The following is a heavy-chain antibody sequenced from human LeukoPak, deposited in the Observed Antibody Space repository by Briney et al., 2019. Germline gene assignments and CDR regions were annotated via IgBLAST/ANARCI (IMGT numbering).Heavy chain of an antibody. CDR2: ISWNSGNI. CDR3: ARDGGIGGWYPA. Sequence: GGSLRLSCVVSGFSFDDYAMHWVRQAPGKGLEWVSSISWNSGNIGYADSVKGRFTISRDNAKNSLYLQMNSLRAEDTAVYYCARDGGIGGWYPAWGQGTLVTVSS. J-gene: IGHJ4*02. V-gene: IGHV3-9*01. D-gene: IGHD6-19*01. CDR1: GFSFDDYA.